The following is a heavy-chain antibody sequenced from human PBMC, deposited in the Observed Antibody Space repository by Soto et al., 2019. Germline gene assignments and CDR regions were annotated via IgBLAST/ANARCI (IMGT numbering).Heavy chain of an antibody. CDR3: ARERAVAGVDS. V-gene: IGHV1-8*01. CDR1: GYTFTSYD. Sequence: QVQLVQSGAEVKKPGASVKVSCKASGYTFTSYDINWVRQATGQGLEWMGWTNPNSGNTGYAQKFQGRVTKTRNTSQSTAYREPSSLRSEDTAVYYCARERAVAGVDSWGQGTLVTVSS. J-gene: IGHJ4*02. CDR2: TNPNSGNT. D-gene: IGHD6-19*01.